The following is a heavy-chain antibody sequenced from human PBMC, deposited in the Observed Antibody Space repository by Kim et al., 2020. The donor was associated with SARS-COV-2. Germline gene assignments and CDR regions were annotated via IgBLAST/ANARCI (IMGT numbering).Heavy chain of an antibody. CDR3: AKGGRPGYNYGPDY. CDR1: GDSINSYY. CDR2: IHYSGST. Sequence: SETLSLTCTVSGDSINSYYWSWIRQPPGKGLEWIGYIHYSGSTTYNPSLKSRVSISVDTSKNQFSPKLTSVTAADTAVYYCAKGGRPGYNYGPDYWGQGTLVTVSS. D-gene: IGHD5-12*01. J-gene: IGHJ4*02. V-gene: IGHV4-59*13.